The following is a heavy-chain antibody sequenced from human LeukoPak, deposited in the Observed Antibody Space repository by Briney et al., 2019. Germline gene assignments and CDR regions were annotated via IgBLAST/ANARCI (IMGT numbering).Heavy chain of an antibody. CDR3: ARHSTMTAAFDI. J-gene: IGHJ3*02. CDR1: GGSFSGYY. Sequence: KPSETLSLTCAVYGGSFSGYYWSWIRQPPGKGLEWIGEINHSGSTNYNPSLKSRVTISVDTSKNQFSLKLSSVTAADTAVYYCARHSTMTAAFDIWGQGTMVTVSS. D-gene: IGHD2/OR15-2a*01. V-gene: IGHV4-34*01. CDR2: INHSGST.